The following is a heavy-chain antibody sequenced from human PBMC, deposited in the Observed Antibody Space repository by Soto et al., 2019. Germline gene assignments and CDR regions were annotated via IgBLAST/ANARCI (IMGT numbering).Heavy chain of an antibody. J-gene: IGHJ6*01. Sequence: QVQLVESGGGVVQPGRSLRLSCAASGFTFSSYGMHWVRQAPGKGLEWVAVIWYDGSNKYYADSVKGRFTISRDNSKNTLYLQMNSLRAEDTAVYYCARDGYSSSWYHRYYYYYGMDVW. V-gene: IGHV3-33*01. D-gene: IGHD6-13*01. CDR2: IWYDGSNK. CDR1: GFTFSSYG. CDR3: ARDGYSSSWYHRYYYYYGMDV.